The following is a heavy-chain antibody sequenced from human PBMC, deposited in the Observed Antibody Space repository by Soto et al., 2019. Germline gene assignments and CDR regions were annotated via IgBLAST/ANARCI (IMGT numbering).Heavy chain of an antibody. J-gene: IGHJ4*02. CDR3: ALGIVARPFDF. CDR1: GFSLTTTGVG. CDR2: IYWDDDE. D-gene: IGHD6-6*01. V-gene: IGHV2-5*02. Sequence: QISLKESGPALVKPTQTLTLTYSFSGFSLTTTGVGVGWIRQPPGKALEWLALIYWDDDERYNPSLKNRLTITKDTSKNLVVFTMINVDPVDTATYYCALGIVARPFDFWGQGTLVTVSS.